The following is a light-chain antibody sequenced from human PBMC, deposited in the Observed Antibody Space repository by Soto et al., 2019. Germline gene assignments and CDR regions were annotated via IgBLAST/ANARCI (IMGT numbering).Light chain of an antibody. CDR3: QQYGSSLTWT. J-gene: IGKJ1*01. CDR2: DAS. CDR1: QDINTY. Sequence: PDNLFFSAGERATLFCRASQDINTYLAWYQQKPGQAPRLLIYDASNRATGIPDRFSGSGSGTDFTLTISRLEPEDFAVYYCQQYGSSLTWTFGQGTKVDI. V-gene: IGKV3-20*01.